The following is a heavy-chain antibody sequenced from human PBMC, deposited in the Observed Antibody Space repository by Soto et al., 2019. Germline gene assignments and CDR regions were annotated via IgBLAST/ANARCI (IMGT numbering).Heavy chain of an antibody. J-gene: IGHJ6*02. CDR2: LSGSGGST. CDR3: AKESGEYYDFWSGYFSDRGGMDI. CDR1: GFTFSSYA. V-gene: IGHV3-23*01. Sequence: EVQLLESGGGLVQPGGSLRLSCAAPGFTFSSYAMSWVRQAPGKGLEWVSALSGSGGSTYYAHSVKGRFTISRDNSKNTPYLQMNSLRAEGTAVYYFAKESGEYYDFWSGYFSDRGGMDIWGQGTTVTVSS. D-gene: IGHD3-3*01.